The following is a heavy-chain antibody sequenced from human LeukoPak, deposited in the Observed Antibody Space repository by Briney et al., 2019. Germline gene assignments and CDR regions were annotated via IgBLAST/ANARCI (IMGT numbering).Heavy chain of an antibody. CDR3: AREQPHSYYMDV. J-gene: IGHJ6*03. Sequence: AASVKVSCKASGYTFTGYHIHWVRQAPGQGRWWMGILKLDGGRISYPQKFQGRVTITGDMSASTVYMELSSLTSEDTAVYCCAREQPHSYYMDVWGKGAAVTVSS. V-gene: IGHV1-46*01. CDR1: GYTFTGYH. D-gene: IGHD6-13*01. CDR2: LKLDGGRI.